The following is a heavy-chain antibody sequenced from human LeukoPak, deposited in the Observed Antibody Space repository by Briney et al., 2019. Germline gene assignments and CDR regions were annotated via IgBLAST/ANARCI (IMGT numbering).Heavy chain of an antibody. D-gene: IGHD3-22*01. CDR2: ISSSGSTI. CDR3: ASGNYYVSSGDAFDI. CDR1: GFTFSDYY. V-gene: IGHV3-11*04. J-gene: IGHJ3*02. Sequence: GGSLRLSCAASGFTFSDYYMSWIRQAPGKGLEWVSYISSSGSTIYYADSVKGRFTISRDNAKNSLYLQMNSLRAEDTAVYYCASGNYYVSSGDAFDIWGQGTMVTVSS.